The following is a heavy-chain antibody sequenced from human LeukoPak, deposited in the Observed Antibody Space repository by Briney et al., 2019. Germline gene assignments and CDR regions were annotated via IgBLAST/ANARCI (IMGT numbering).Heavy chain of an antibody. D-gene: IGHD3-22*01. Sequence: SETLSLTCAVSAASISNYYWSWIRQAPGKGLEWIGYISTSGSTNYNPSLKSRVSISLDTTKNRFSLNLNFVTAADTAVYYCASPRSGYRYTFDYWGQGALVTVSS. V-gene: IGHV4-4*09. J-gene: IGHJ4*02. CDR2: ISTSGST. CDR3: ASPRSGYRYTFDY. CDR1: AASISNYY.